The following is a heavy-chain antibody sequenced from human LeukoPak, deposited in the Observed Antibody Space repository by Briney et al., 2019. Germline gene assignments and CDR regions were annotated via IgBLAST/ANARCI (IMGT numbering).Heavy chain of an antibody. D-gene: IGHD3-3*01. CDR3: ASRSGGDDY. CDR1: GGSISSGGYS. J-gene: IGHJ4*02. CDR2: IYHSGST. V-gene: IGHV4-30-2*03. Sequence: PSETLSLTCAVSGGSISSGGYSWSWIRQPPGKGLEWIGSIYHSGSTYYNPSLKSRVTISVDTSKNQFSLKLSSVTAADTAVYYCASRSGGDDYWGQGTLVTVSS.